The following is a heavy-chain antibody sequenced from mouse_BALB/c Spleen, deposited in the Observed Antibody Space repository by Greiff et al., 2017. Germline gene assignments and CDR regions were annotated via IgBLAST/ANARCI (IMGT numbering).Heavy chain of an antibody. Sequence: EVQGVESGGGLVQPGGSRKLSCAASGFTFSSFGMHWVRQAPEKGLEWVAYISSGSSTIYYADTVKGRFTISRDNPKNTLFLQMTSLRSEDTAMYYCARCDYYGSRYAMDYWGQGTSVTVSS. CDR3: ARCDYYGSRYAMDY. CDR2: ISSGSSTI. J-gene: IGHJ4*01. D-gene: IGHD1-1*01. V-gene: IGHV5-17*02. CDR1: GFTFSSFG.